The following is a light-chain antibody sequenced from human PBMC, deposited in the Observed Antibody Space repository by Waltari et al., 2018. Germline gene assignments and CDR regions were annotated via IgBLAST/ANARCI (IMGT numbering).Light chain of an antibody. CDR3: SSYTNINTLMV. Sequence: QSALTQPASVSGSPGQSITISCTGSSSYIGRYNYCSWYQQPPGPAPQLLISEVTNRPSGVSYRFSGSKSGNTASLTISGLQAEDEADYYCSSYTNINTLMVFGGGTHLTVL. J-gene: IGLJ3*02. CDR2: EVT. V-gene: IGLV2-14*01. CDR1: SSYIGRYNY.